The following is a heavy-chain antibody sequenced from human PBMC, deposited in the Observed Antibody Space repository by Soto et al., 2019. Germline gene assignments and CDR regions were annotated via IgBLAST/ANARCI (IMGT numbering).Heavy chain of an antibody. CDR2: TYHSGNP. V-gene: IGHV4-30-2*01. D-gene: IGHD3-22*01. J-gene: IGHJ4*02. CDR3: ASFPVNPGRDSSPIFDS. CDR1: GDTISTGGYT. Sequence: SETLSLTCDVSGDTISTGGYTWAWIRQPPGKALEWIGHTYHSGNPYYNPSLESRVTMSVDTSKNQFSLRLNSVTAADTAVYYCASFPVNPGRDSSPIFDSWGQGNLVTVSS.